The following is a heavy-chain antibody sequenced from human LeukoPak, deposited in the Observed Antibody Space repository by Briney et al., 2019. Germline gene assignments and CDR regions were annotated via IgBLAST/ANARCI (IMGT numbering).Heavy chain of an antibody. CDR2: ISSSSSYI. Sequence: GGSLRLSCAASGFTFSSYSMNWVRQAPGKGLEWVSSISSSSSYIYYADSVKGRFTISRDNAKNSLYLQMNSLRAEDTAVYYCALSAAAGTGGMDYWGQGTLVTVSS. D-gene: IGHD6-13*01. V-gene: IGHV3-21*01. CDR3: ALSAAAGTGGMDY. J-gene: IGHJ4*02. CDR1: GFTFSSYS.